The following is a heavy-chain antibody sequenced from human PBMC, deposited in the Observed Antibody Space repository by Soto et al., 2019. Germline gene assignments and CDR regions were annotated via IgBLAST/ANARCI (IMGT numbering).Heavy chain of an antibody. CDR3: AKEGRSGCSGGSCYFALHPFDY. D-gene: IGHD2-15*01. J-gene: IGHJ4*02. Sequence: GGSLRLSCAASGFTFSSYAMSWVRQAPGKGLEWVSAISGSGGSTYYADSVKGRFTISRENSKNTLYLQMNSLRAEDTAVYYCAKEGRSGCSGGSCYFALHPFDYWGQGTLVTVSS. CDR2: ISGSGGST. V-gene: IGHV3-23*01. CDR1: GFTFSSYA.